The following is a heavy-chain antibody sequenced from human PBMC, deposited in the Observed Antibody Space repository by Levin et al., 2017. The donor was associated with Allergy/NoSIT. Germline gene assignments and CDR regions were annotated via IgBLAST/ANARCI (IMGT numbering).Heavy chain of an antibody. CDR3: AAVGTGGHHYAFDI. D-gene: IGHD1-1*01. CDR2: IVVGSDNT. J-gene: IGHJ3*02. V-gene: IGHV1-58*02. Sequence: SVKVSCKASGFTFNRSIMQWVRQARGQRLEWVGWIVVGSDNTNSAQKFQERVTITRDMSTSTAYMELSSLRSEDTAMYYCAAVGTGGHHYAFDIWGQGTMVIVSS. CDR1: GFTFNRSI.